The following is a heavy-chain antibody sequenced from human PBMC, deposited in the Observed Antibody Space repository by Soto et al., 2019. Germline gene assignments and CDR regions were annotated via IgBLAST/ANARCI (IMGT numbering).Heavy chain of an antibody. CDR3: AKVDFYDAFDI. CDR1: GFTFDDYA. J-gene: IGHJ3*02. Sequence: EVQLVESGGGLVQPGRSLRLSCAASGFTFDDYAMHWVRQAPGKGLEWVSGISWNSGSIGYADSVKGRFTISRDNAKNSLYLQMNSLRAEDTALYYCAKVDFYDAFDIWGQGTMVTVSS. V-gene: IGHV3-9*01. CDR2: ISWNSGSI.